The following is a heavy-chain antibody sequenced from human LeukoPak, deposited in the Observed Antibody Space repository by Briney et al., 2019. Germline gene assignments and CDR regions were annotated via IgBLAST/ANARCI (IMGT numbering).Heavy chain of an antibody. D-gene: IGHD2-15*01. Sequence: PGGSLRLSCAASGFTFSRYAMTWVRQAPGKGLEWVSGISGSGASTYYADSVKGRFTISRDNSKNTLYLQMNSLRAEDTAIYYCVRETGTIGYYMDVWGKGTTVTVSS. V-gene: IGHV3-23*01. CDR1: GFTFSRYA. J-gene: IGHJ6*03. CDR3: VRETGTIGYYMDV. CDR2: ISGSGAST.